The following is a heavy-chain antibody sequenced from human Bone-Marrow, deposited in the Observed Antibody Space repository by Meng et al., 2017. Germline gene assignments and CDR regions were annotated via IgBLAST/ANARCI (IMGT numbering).Heavy chain of an antibody. Sequence: ASVKVSCKASGYTFTSYDINWVRQATGQGLEWMGWMNPNSGNTGYAQKFQGRVTINRNTSISTAYMELSSLRSEDTAVYYCARVPYSSSWDTIDYYFDYWGQGTLVTVSS. D-gene: IGHD6-13*01. V-gene: IGHV1-8*03. J-gene: IGHJ4*02. CDR1: GYTFTSYD. CDR3: ARVPYSSSWDTIDYYFDY. CDR2: MNPNSGNT.